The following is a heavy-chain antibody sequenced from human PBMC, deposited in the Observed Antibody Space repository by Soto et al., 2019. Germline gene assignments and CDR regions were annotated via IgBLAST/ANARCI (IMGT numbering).Heavy chain of an antibody. CDR2: IKQDGSEK. V-gene: IGHV3-7*01. CDR1: GFTFSSYW. J-gene: IGHJ6*02. D-gene: IGHD3-3*01. Sequence: GSLRLSCAASGFTFSSYWMSWVRQAPGKGLEWVANIKQDGSEKYYVDSVKGRFTISRDNAKNSLYLQMNSLRAEDTAVYYCARELGLNDFWSGYYNRYYYYGMDVWGQGTTVTVSS. CDR3: ARELGLNDFWSGYYNRYYYYGMDV.